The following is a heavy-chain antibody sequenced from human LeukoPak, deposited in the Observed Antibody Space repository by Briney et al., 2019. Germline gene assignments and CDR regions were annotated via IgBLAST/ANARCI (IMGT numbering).Heavy chain of an antibody. V-gene: IGHV4-59*01. D-gene: IGHD3/OR15-3a*01. CDR1: GGSINGDY. Sequence: SETLSLTCTISGGSINGDYWAWIRQTPGKGLEWIGYIHYTGRTSYNPSLKSRVAISADMSMNQFSLRLASVTAADTAVYYCAKGTVEVPADDWFGPWGQGTLVTVSS. CDR3: AKGTVEVPADDWFGP. J-gene: IGHJ5*02. CDR2: IHYTGRT.